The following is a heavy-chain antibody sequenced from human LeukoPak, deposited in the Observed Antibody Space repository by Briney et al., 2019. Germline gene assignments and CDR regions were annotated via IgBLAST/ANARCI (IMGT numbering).Heavy chain of an antibody. CDR1: GYTFTSYG. CDR2: ISAYNGNT. V-gene: IGHV1-18*01. J-gene: IGHJ4*02. CDR3: AREVGYSSSWYARDY. Sequence: ASVKVSCKASGYTFTSYGISWVRQAPGQGREWMGRISAYNGNTNYAQKLQGRVTMTTDTSTSTAYMELRSLRSDDTAMYYCAREVGYSSSWYARDYWGQGTLVTVSS. D-gene: IGHD6-13*01.